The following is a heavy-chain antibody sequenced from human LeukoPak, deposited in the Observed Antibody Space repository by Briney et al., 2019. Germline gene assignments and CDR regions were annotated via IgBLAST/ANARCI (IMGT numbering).Heavy chain of an antibody. CDR3: ARDGLLVKYQLLYSGGFDWFDP. Sequence: GESLKIPCKGSGYSFTSYWIGWVRQAPGQGLEWMGIINPSGGSTSYAQKFQGRVTMTRDTSTSTVYMELSSLRSEDTAVYYCARDGLLVKYQLLYSGGFDWFDPWGQGTLVTVSS. CDR2: INPSGGST. CDR1: GYSFTSYW. D-gene: IGHD2-2*02. J-gene: IGHJ5*02. V-gene: IGHV1-46*01.